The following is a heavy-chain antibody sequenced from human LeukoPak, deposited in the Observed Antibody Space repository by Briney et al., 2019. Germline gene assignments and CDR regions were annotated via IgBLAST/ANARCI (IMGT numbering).Heavy chain of an antibody. CDR1: GFTFTSSA. J-gene: IGHJ4*02. Sequence: GGSLRLSCVASGFTFTSSAMTWVRQAPGKGLEWVSVVGSTGGTTYYADSVKGRFTISRDNAKNTMILQMNNLRVEDTAVYYCAAVPGIIIAGYFASWGRGTLVALSA. D-gene: IGHD3-10*02. V-gene: IGHV3-23*01. CDR3: AAVPGIIIAGYFAS. CDR2: VGSTGGTT.